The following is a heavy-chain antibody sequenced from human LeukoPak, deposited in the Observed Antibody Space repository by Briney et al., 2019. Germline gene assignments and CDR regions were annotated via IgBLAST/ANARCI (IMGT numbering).Heavy chain of an antibody. CDR2: ITWGRDNL. V-gene: IGHV3-9*01. J-gene: IGHJ4*02. Sequence: SLRLSCAVPGFIFDDYAMHWVRQAPGKGLEWVSGITWGRDNLAYAASVKGRFTICRDNAKNSLYLQMNSLRVEDTALYYCVKDRSRGYTYGYMYYFDFWGQGTLVTVSS. D-gene: IGHD5-18*01. CDR1: GFIFDDYA. CDR3: VKDRSRGYTYGYMYYFDF.